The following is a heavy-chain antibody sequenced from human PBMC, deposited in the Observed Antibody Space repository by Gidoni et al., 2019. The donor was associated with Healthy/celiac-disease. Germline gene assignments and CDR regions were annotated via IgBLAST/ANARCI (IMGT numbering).Heavy chain of an antibody. Sequence: QVQLVESGGGAVQPGRSLRLSCAASGFPFSSYAMNWVSQDPGKGLEWVAVISYDGSNKYYADSVKGRFTISRDNSKNTLYLQMNSLRAEDTAVYYCAREAVVVVVAALDRWGQGTLVTVSS. CDR3: AREAVVVVVAALDR. D-gene: IGHD2-15*01. CDR1: GFPFSSYA. CDR2: ISYDGSNK. V-gene: IGHV3-30-3*01. J-gene: IGHJ4*02.